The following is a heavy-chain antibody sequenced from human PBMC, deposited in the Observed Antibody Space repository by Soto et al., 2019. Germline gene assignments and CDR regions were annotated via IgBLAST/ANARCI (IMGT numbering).Heavy chain of an antibody. J-gene: IGHJ4*02. V-gene: IGHV4-59*08. CDR3: ARHVLLWFGELTA. CDR1: GGSISSYY. CDR2: IYYSGST. D-gene: IGHD3-10*01. Sequence: SETLSLTCTVSGGSISSYYWSWIRQLPGKGLEWIGYIYYSGSTNYNPSLKSRVTISVDTSKNQFSLKLSSVTAADTAVYYCARHVLLWFGELTAWGQGTLVTVSS.